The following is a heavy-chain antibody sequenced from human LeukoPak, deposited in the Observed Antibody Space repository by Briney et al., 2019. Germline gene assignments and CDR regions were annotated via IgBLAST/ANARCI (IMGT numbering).Heavy chain of an antibody. CDR3: ARVSTVTTTSPYYYYYYYMDV. V-gene: IGHV3-11*04. CDR1: GFTFSDYY. Sequence: PGGSLRLSCAASGFTFSDYYMSWIRQAPGKGLEWVSYISSSGSTIYYADSVKGRFTISRDNAKNSLYLQMNSLRAEDTAVYYCARVSTVTTTSPYYYYYYYMDVWGKGTTVTVSS. D-gene: IGHD4-17*01. J-gene: IGHJ6*03. CDR2: ISSSGSTI.